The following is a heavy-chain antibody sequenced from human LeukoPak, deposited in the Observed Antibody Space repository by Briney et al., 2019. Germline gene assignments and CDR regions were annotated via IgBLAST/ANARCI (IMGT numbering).Heavy chain of an antibody. Sequence: SETLSLTCTVSGGSISNYYWIWIRQPPGKGLEWMGHISYSGSTNYNPSLKSRVTISVDTSKNQFSLKLSSVTAADTAVYYCARGGEIAAAGTIHFDYWGQGTLVTVSS. CDR2: ISYSGST. V-gene: IGHV4-59*12. J-gene: IGHJ4*02. CDR3: ARGGEIAAAGTIHFDY. D-gene: IGHD6-13*01. CDR1: GGSISNYY.